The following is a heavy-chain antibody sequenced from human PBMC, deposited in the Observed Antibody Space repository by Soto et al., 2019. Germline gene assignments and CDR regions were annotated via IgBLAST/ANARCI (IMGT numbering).Heavy chain of an antibody. CDR2: ISSIGST. D-gene: IGHD3-9*01. CDR1: GGSISSGDYF. CDR3: ARGLVIRPYYYHGMDV. V-gene: IGHV4-30-4*01. J-gene: IGHJ6*02. Sequence: QVQLQESGPGLVKPSQTLSLTCTVSGGSISSGDYFWSWIRQSPGKGLEWIGYISSIGSTYYNPSHKSRVSVSRDTSKNQFSLKLSSVTTTDTAVYYCARGLVIRPYYYHGMDVWGQGTTVTVSS.